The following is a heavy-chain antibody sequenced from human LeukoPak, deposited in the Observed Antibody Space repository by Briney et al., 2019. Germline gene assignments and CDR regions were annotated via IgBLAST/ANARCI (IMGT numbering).Heavy chain of an antibody. CDR1: GFPFSSYS. D-gene: IGHD6-13*01. CDR2: IKPGGTTK. J-gene: IGHJ4*02. V-gene: IGHV3-7*03. CDR3: ARSIPYGTTWYGRSDY. Sequence: GGSLRLSCAASGFPFSSYSMTWVRQAPGKGLEWVASIKPGGTTKFYVDSVKGRFTISRDNALNSLYLQMNSLRAEDTAIYYCARSIPYGTTWYGRSDYWGQGTLVTVSS.